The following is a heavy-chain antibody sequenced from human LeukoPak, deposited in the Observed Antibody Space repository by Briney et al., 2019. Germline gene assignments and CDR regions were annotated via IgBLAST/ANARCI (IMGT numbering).Heavy chain of an antibody. CDR2: IYYSGST. D-gene: IGHD2-15*01. V-gene: IGHV4-59*01. CDR3: AREATYCSGGSCYSNYYYYMDV. Sequence: PSETLSLTCTVSGGSISSYYWSWIRQPPGKGLEWIGYIYYSGSTNYNPSPKSRVTISVDTSKNQFSLKLSSVTAADTAVYYCAREATYCSGGSCYSNYYYYMDVWGKGTTVTVSS. CDR1: GGSISSYY. J-gene: IGHJ6*03.